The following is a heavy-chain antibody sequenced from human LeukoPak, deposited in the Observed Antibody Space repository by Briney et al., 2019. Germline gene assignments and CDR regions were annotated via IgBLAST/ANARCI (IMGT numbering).Heavy chain of an antibody. CDR2: ISSSSYI. CDR3: ARELYDFWLPPLFDY. J-gene: IGHJ4*02. V-gene: IGHV3-21*01. CDR1: GFTFSSYS. D-gene: IGHD3-3*01. Sequence: KTGGSLRLSCEASGFTFSSYSMNWVRQAPGKGLEWVSSISSSSYIYYADSVKGRFTISRDNAKNSLYLQMNSLRAEDTAVYYCARELYDFWLPPLFDYWGQGTLVTVSS.